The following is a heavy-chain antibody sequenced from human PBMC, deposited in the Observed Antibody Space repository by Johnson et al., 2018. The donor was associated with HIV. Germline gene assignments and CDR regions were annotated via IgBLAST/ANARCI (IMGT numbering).Heavy chain of an antibody. J-gene: IGHJ3*02. D-gene: IGHD1-26*01. CDR2: LKSRTDGETA. CDR1: GFTFTNAW. Sequence: VQLVESWGGLVKPGGSLRLSCAASGFTFTNAWMHWVRQAPGKGLEWVGRLKSRTDGETADYAAPVKGRFTISRDDSKNTLYLQMNSLKTEDTALYYCTTDVPGGPYYNAFDIWGQGTMVTVSS. V-gene: IGHV3-15*01. CDR3: TTDVPGGPYYNAFDI.